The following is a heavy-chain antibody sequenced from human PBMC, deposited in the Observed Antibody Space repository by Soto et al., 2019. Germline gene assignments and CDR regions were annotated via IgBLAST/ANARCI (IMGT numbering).Heavy chain of an antibody. V-gene: IGHV4-59*08. CDR2: VHYSGST. Sequence: QVQLQESGPGLVKPSETLSLTCTVSGGSISNFYWTWIRQPPGKGLEWIGNVHYSGSTNYNPSVKGQFTTSVDTAKTQLSLNLSSVTAADTALYYCARHKDAGSDRGGMDVWGQGTTVTVSS. D-gene: IGHD6-25*01. CDR1: GGSISNFY. CDR3: ARHKDAGSDRGGMDV. J-gene: IGHJ6*02.